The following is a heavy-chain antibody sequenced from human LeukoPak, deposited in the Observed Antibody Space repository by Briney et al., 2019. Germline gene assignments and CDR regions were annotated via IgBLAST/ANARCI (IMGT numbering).Heavy chain of an antibody. CDR3: ARDLTLAPEAQDAFDI. D-gene: IGHD3-10*01. CDR2: IYHSGST. Sequence: SETLSLTCAVSGGSISSSNWWSWVRQPPGKGLEWIGEIYHSGSTNYNPSLKSRVTISVDKSKNQFSLKLSSVTAADTAVYYCARDLTLAPEAQDAFDIWGQGTMVTVSS. CDR1: GGSISSSNW. J-gene: IGHJ3*02. V-gene: IGHV4-4*02.